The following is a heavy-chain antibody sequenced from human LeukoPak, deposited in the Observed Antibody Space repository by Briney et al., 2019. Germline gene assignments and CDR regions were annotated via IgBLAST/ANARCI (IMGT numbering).Heavy chain of an antibody. Sequence: GGSLRLSCAASGFTFSSYTMNWVRQAPGKGLEWVSSITSSSSYIYYGDSVKGRFTISRDNAKNSVFLQMNSLRAEDTAVYYCVRDGGVSGYDLLDYWGQGTLVTVSS. CDR1: GFTFSSYT. D-gene: IGHD5-12*01. CDR3: VRDGGVSGYDLLDY. CDR2: ITSSSSYI. J-gene: IGHJ4*02. V-gene: IGHV3-21*01.